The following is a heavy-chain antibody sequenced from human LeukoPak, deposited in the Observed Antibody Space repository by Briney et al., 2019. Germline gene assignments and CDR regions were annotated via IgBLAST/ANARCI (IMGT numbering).Heavy chain of an antibody. CDR3: ARDRRVGALLDY. CDR1: GGSISSYY. CDR2: IYTSGST. J-gene: IGHJ4*02. V-gene: IGHV4-4*07. Sequence: SETLSLTCTVSGGSISSYYWSWIRQPAGKGLEWIGRIYTSGSTNYNPSLKSRVTISVDTSKNQFSPKLSSVTAADTAVYYCARDRRVGALLDYWGQGTLVTVSS. D-gene: IGHD1-26*01.